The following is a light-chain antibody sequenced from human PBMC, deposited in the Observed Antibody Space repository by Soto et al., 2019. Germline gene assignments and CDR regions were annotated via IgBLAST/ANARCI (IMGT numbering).Light chain of an antibody. CDR1: QSVSSY. Sequence: EIVLTQSPATLSLSPGERATLSCRASQSVSSYLAWYQQKPGQAPRLLIYDASSRATGIPARFSGSGSGTDFTLTSSSLEPEDFAVYYCQQRSNWPPSTFGQGTKVEIK. CDR2: DAS. CDR3: QQRSNWPPST. V-gene: IGKV3-11*01. J-gene: IGKJ1*01.